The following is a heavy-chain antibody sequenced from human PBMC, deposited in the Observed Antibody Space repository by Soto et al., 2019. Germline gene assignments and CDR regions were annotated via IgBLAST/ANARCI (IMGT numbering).Heavy chain of an antibody. Sequence: PGRSLRLSCAASGFTVSKNYMGWVRQAPGKGLEWVSVIYAAGSTYYTDSVKGRFTISRDNSKNILFLQMNGLRAEDTALYFCARVLVRSGGNKAGDAYDIWGQGTMVTVSS. CDR2: IYAAGST. CDR1: GFTVSKNY. CDR3: ARVLVRSGGNKAGDAYDI. D-gene: IGHD3-3*01. V-gene: IGHV3-53*01. J-gene: IGHJ3*02.